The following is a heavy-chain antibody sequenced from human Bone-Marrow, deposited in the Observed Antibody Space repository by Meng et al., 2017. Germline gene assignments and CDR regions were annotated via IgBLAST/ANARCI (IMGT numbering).Heavy chain of an antibody. D-gene: IGHD2-21*01. CDR2: INHSGST. J-gene: IGHJ4*02. V-gene: IGHV4-34*01. CDR3: RLAYCMGDCVDY. CDR1: GGSFSAYD. Sequence: QVQEQQWGAGLLKPSETLSLTCAFYGGSFSAYDWSWIRQPPGKGLEWLGQINHSGSTNDNPSLKSRVTISIDTSRNQLSLKLSSVTAADTAVYYCRLAYCMGDCVDYWGQGTLVTVSS.